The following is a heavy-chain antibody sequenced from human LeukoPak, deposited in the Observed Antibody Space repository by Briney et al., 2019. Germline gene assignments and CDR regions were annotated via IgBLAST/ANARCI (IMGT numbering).Heavy chain of an antibody. J-gene: IGHJ5*02. D-gene: IGHD2/OR15-2a*01. CDR1: GGLINSHY. CDR2: CHTRVC. Sequence: SETLSLTCTVSGGLINSHYWHWIAQSAGTGLEGIPSCHTRVCNYSPSLKSRVIVSVDTSKNQLYLNLSSLTTADTAVYYCSRGFFYNGEDYWRDPGGQGTLVTVSS. V-gene: IGHV4-4*07. CDR3: SRGFFYNGEDYWRDP.